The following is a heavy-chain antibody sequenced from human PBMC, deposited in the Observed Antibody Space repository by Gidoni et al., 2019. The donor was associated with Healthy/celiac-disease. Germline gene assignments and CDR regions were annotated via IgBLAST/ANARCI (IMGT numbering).Heavy chain of an antibody. CDR2: ISGSGGST. D-gene: IGHD5-18*01. CDR1: GFPFSSYA. J-gene: IGHJ4*02. Sequence: EVQLLESGGGLVQPGGSLRLSCAASGFPFSSYAMSWGRQAPGKGRGWVSAISGSGGSTYYADSVKGRFTISRDNSKNTLYLQMNSLRAEDTAVYYCARNTAIVPEGFDYWGQGTLVTVSS. V-gene: IGHV3-23*01. CDR3: ARNTAIVPEGFDY.